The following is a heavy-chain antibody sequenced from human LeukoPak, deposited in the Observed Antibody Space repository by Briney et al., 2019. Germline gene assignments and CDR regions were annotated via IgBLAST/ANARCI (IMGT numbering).Heavy chain of an antibody. CDR1: GFTFSSSG. CDR2: ISSSSTTI. CDR3: ASGYSSGPVY. J-gene: IGHJ4*02. V-gene: IGHV3-48*04. D-gene: IGHD6-19*01. Sequence: PGGSLRLSCAASGFTFSSSGMNWVRPAPGKGLEWVSYISSSSTTIYYADSVKGRFTISRDNAKNSLYLQMNSLRAEDTAVYYCASGYSSGPVYWGQGNLVTVSS.